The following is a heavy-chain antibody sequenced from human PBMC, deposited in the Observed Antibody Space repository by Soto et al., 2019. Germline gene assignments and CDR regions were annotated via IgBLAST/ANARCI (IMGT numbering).Heavy chain of an antibody. V-gene: IGHV3-30-3*01. CDR2: ISYDGSKQ. CDR1: GFTFSGYA. CDR3: ARDSGDC. J-gene: IGHJ4*02. Sequence: QVQLVESGGGVVQPGRSLRLSCAASGFTFSGYAMHWVRQAPGKGLEWVAIISYDGSKQYYADSVRGRFTISRDNSENTLYLQMNSLRAEDTAVYQCARDSGDCWGQGTLVTVS.